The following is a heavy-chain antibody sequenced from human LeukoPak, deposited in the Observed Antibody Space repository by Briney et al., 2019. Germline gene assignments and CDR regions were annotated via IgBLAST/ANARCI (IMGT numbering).Heavy chain of an antibody. CDR1: GFTFDDYA. D-gene: IGHD6-19*01. CDR2: ISWNSGSI. Sequence: GRSLRLSCAASGFTFDDYAMHWVRQAPGKGLEWVSGISWNSGSIGYADSVKGRFTISRDNAKNSLYLQMNSLRAEDTALYYCAKGILSSGWYALFDYWGQGTLVTVSS. CDR3: AKGILSSGWYALFDY. V-gene: IGHV3-9*01. J-gene: IGHJ4*02.